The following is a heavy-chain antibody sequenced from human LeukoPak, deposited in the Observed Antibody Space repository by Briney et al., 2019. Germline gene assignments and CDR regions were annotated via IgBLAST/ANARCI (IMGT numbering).Heavy chain of an antibody. J-gene: IGHJ5*02. CDR3: ARQGSSLPWFDP. V-gene: IGHV3-30-3*01. CDR1: GFTFSSYA. Sequence: PGRSLRLSCAASGFTFSSYAMHWVRQAPGKGLEWVAVISYDGSNKYYADSVKGRFTISRDNSKNTLYLQMNSLRAEDTAVYYCARQGSSLPWFDPWGQGTLVTVSS. D-gene: IGHD6-6*01. CDR2: ISYDGSNK.